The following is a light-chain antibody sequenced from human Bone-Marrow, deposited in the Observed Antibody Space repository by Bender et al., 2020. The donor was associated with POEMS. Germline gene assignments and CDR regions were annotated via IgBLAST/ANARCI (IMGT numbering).Light chain of an antibody. V-gene: IGLV2-14*01. J-gene: IGLJ2*01. CDR1: SSDVGGYNY. Sequence: QSALTQPASVSGSPGQSITISCTGTSSDVGGYNYVSWYQQHPGKAPKLMIYDVTNRPSGVSNRFSGSKSVNTASLTISGLQPDDESDYYCAAYTGTTVVFGGGTKLTVL. CDR2: DVT. CDR3: AAYTGTTVV.